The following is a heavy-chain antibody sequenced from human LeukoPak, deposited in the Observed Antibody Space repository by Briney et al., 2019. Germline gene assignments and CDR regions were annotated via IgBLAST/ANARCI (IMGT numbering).Heavy chain of an antibody. V-gene: IGHV5-51*01. CDR3: ARHGGYYYGSGSYMYNWFDP. CDR1: GYSFTSYW. J-gene: IGHJ5*02. Sequence: GESLKISCKGSGYSFTSYWIGWVRQMPGKGLEWMGIIYPGDSDTRYSPSFQGQVTISADKSISTAYLQWSSLKASDTAMYYCARHGGYYYGSGSYMYNWFDPWGQGTLVTVSS. CDR2: IYPGDSDT. D-gene: IGHD3-10*01.